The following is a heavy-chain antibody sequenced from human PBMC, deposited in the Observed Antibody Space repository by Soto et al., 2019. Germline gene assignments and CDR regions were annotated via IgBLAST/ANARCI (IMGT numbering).Heavy chain of an antibody. Sequence: GGSLRLSCAASGFTFSNAWMSWVRQAPGKGLEWVGRIKSKTDGGTTDYAAAVKGGLTISRDDSKNTLYLQMNSLKTEDTAVYYCTTSMTTVPRGDAFDIWGQGTMVTVSS. CDR2: IKSKTDGGTT. CDR1: GFTFSNAW. D-gene: IGHD4-17*01. CDR3: TTSMTTVPRGDAFDI. J-gene: IGHJ3*02. V-gene: IGHV3-15*01.